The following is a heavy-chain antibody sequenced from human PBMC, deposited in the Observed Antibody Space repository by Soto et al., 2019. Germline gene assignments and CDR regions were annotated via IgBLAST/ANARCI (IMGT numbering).Heavy chain of an antibody. CDR1: GFTFRSYA. Sequence: GGSLRLSCAAFGFTFRSYAMSWVRQAPGKGLEWVSALTDSGGSTYYADSVQGRFTISRDNSKNMVYLQMNSLRAEDTAVYYCAKDYSSTWYPGHGMGVWGQGTTVTVSS. V-gene: IGHV3-23*01. CDR2: LTDSGGST. CDR3: AKDYSSTWYPGHGMGV. D-gene: IGHD6-13*01. J-gene: IGHJ6*02.